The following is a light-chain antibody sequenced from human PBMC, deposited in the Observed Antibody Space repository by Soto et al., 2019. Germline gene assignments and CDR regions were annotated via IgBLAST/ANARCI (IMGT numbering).Light chain of an antibody. Sequence: DIQMTQSPSTLSASVGDRVTITCRASRSAGEWLAWYQQKPGKGPTLLIYEVSNLQSGVPSRFSGSGSETEFSLTIDSLQPDDFATYYCQQFNSHPYTFGPGTKVEIK. J-gene: IGKJ2*01. CDR2: EVS. V-gene: IGKV1-5*03. CDR3: QQFNSHPYT. CDR1: RSAGEW.